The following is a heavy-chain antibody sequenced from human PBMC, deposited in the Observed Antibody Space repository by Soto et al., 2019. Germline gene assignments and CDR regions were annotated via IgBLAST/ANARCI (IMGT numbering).Heavy chain of an antibody. Sequence: EVQLLESGGGLVQPGGSLRLSCAASGFTFSSYAMSWVRQAPGKGLEWVSAISGSGGSTYYADSVKGRFTISRDNSKNTLYLQINSLRAEDTAVYYCAKDAYYDILTGYYNDYFDYWGQGTLVTVSS. CDR2: ISGSGGST. V-gene: IGHV3-23*01. CDR3: AKDAYYDILTGYYNDYFDY. CDR1: GFTFSSYA. J-gene: IGHJ4*02. D-gene: IGHD3-9*01.